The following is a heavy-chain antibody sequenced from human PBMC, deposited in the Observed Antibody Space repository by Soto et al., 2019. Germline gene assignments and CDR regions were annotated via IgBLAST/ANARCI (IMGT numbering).Heavy chain of an antibody. CDR1: GGSIRSSSYY. CDR2: IYYSGST. D-gene: IGHD3-9*01. J-gene: IGHJ4*02. CDR3: ARHGRRLRYFDWSYYFDY. V-gene: IGHV4-39*01. Sequence: PSETLSLTCTVSGGSIRSSSYYWGWIRQPPGKGLEWIGSIYYSGSTYYNPSLKSRVTISVDTSKNQFSLKLSSVTAADTAVYYCARHGRRLRYFDWSYYFDYWGQGTLVTVSS.